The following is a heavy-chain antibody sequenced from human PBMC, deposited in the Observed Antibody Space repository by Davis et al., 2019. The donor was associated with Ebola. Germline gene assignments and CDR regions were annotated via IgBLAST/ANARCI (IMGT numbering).Heavy chain of an antibody. J-gene: IGHJ5*02. V-gene: IGHV4-59*01. CDR1: GGSISSYY. D-gene: IGHD3-3*01. CDR3: ARGRRGDFWSGYHSNWFDP. CDR2: IYYSGST. Sequence: PSETLSLTCAVSGGSISSYYWSWIRQPPGKGLEWIGYIYYSGSTNYNPSLKSRVTISVDTSKNQFSLKLSSVTAADTAVYYCARGRRGDFWSGYHSNWFDPWGQGTLVTVSS.